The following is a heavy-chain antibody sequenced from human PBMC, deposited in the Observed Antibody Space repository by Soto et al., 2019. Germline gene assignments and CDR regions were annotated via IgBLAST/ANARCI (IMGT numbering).Heavy chain of an antibody. Sequence: ASVKVSCKASGGTFSSYAISWVRQAPGQGLEWMGWMNPNSGKTGYAQKFQGRVTMTRNNSISTAYMELSSLRSEDTAEYYCARVIAVAGTWWFDPWGQGTLVTVSS. D-gene: IGHD6-19*01. CDR3: ARVIAVAGTWWFDP. CDR1: GGTFSSYA. J-gene: IGHJ5*02. CDR2: MNPNSGKT. V-gene: IGHV1-8*02.